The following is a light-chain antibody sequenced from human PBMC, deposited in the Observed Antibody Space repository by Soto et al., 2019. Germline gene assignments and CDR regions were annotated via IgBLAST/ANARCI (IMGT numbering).Light chain of an antibody. J-gene: IGKJ4*01. CDR3: QQYGSSPLT. CDR2: GAS. V-gene: IGKV3-20*01. Sequence: EIVLTQSPGTLSLSPGERATLSCRASQSVSSSYLAWYQQKPGQAPRLLIYGASSRATGIPDRFSGSGSGTDFTLTISRLEPEEFAVYYCQQYGSSPLTFGGGTEVEIK. CDR1: QSVSSSY.